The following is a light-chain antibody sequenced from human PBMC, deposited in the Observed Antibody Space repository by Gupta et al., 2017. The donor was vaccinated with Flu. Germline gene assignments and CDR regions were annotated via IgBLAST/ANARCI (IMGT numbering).Light chain of an antibody. CDR3: MRCEHWPWA. V-gene: IGKV2-30*01. Sequence: DVVMTQSPLSLPVTLGQPASISCRSSQGLVYSDENTYLHWFQQRPGQSPRRLIYKVSYRDSGVPDRFSGSGSGTDFTLKISRVEAEDVGIYFCMRCEHWPWAFGQGTTVEIK. J-gene: IGKJ1*01. CDR2: KVS. CDR1: QGLVYSDENTY.